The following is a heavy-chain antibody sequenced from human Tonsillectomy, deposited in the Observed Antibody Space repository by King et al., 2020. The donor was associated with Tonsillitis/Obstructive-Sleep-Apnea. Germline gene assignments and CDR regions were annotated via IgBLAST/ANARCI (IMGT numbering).Heavy chain of an antibody. Sequence: VQLVESGGGLVQPGGSLRLSCAASGFTFSSYAMSWVRQAPGKGLEWVSPISGSGGGTYYPDSVKGRFTISRDNSKSTLYLQMNSLRAEATAVYYCAKDLTAARRSHDAFDIWGQGTMVTVSS. CDR1: GFTFSSYA. CDR2: ISGSGGGT. D-gene: IGHD6-6*01. CDR3: AKDLTAARRSHDAFDI. V-gene: IGHV3-23*04. J-gene: IGHJ3*02.